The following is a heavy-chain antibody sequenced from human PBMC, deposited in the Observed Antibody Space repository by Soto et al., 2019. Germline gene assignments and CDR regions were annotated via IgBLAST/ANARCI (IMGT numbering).Heavy chain of an antibody. CDR3: ARGLGLFDYGGNSVAFDI. Sequence: QVQLVQSGAEVKKPGASVKVSCKASGYTFTSYGISWVRQAPGQGLEGMGWISAYNGNTNYAQKLQGRVTMTTDTSTSTAYMELRSLRSDDTAVYYCARGLGLFDYGGNSVAFDIWGQGTMVTVSS. J-gene: IGHJ3*02. V-gene: IGHV1-18*01. CDR2: ISAYNGNT. CDR1: GYTFTSYG. D-gene: IGHD4-17*01.